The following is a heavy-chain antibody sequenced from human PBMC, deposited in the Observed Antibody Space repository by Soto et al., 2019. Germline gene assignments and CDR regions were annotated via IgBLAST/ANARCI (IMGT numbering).Heavy chain of an antibody. CDR2: ISGSGGST. V-gene: IGHV3-23*01. J-gene: IGHJ4*02. D-gene: IGHD6-19*01. CDR1: GFTFSSYA. Sequence: GGSLRLSCAASGFTFSSYAMSWVRQAPGKGLEWVSAISGSGGSTYYADSVKGRFTISRDNSENTLYLQMNSLRAEDTAVYYCAKDRSPRYSSGWYSFFDYWGQGTLVTVSS. CDR3: AKDRSPRYSSGWYSFFDY.